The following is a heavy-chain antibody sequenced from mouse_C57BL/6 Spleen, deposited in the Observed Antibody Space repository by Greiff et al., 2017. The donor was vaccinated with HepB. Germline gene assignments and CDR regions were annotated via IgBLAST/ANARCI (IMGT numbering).Heavy chain of an antibody. CDR1: GYTFTDYN. J-gene: IGHJ3*01. Sequence: VQLQQSGPELVKPGASVKMSCKASGYTFTDYNMHWVKQSHGKSLEWIGYINPNNGGTSYNQKFKGKATLTVNKSSSTAYMELRSLTSEDSAVYYCAPIYYGNYPAWFAYWGQGTLVTVSA. CDR3: APIYYGNYPAWFAY. V-gene: IGHV1-22*01. D-gene: IGHD2-1*01. CDR2: INPNNGGT.